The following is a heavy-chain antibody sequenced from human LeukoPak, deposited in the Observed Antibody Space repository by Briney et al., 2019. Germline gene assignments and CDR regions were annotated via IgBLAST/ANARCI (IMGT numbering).Heavy chain of an antibody. V-gene: IGHV1-18*01. CDR3: ARDSGTLRYFDWLPSSFDY. Sequence: ASVKVSCKASGYTFTSYGISWVRQAPGQGLEWMGWISAYNGNTNYAQELQGRVTMTTDTSTSTAYMELRSLRSDDTPVYYCARDSGTLRYFDWLPSSFDYWGQGTLVTVSS. J-gene: IGHJ4*02. D-gene: IGHD3-9*01. CDR1: GYTFTSYG. CDR2: ISAYNGNT.